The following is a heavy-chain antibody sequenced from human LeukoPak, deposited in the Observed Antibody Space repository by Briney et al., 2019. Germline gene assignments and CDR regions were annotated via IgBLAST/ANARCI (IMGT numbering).Heavy chain of an antibody. J-gene: IGHJ6*03. Sequence: SETLSLTCTVSGGSASNYYWSWIRQPPGKGLEWIGYIFDSGSTNYNPSLKSRVTISEDTSKNQLSLKLRSVTAADTAVYYCARIRSTVTRSRFYYYMDVWGKGTTVTVSS. CDR3: ARIRSTVTRSRFYYYMDV. CDR1: GGSASNYY. CDR2: IFDSGST. D-gene: IGHD4-11*01. V-gene: IGHV4-59*02.